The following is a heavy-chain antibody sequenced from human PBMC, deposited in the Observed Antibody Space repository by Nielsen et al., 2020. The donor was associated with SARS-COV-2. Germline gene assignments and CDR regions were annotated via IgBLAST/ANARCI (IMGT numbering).Heavy chain of an antibody. J-gene: IGHJ6*03. CDR1: GFSFSRYA. CDR2: LWYDGSSE. V-gene: IGHV3-33*01. CDR3: ARDGGGYNYRYYMDV. Sequence: GESLKISCAASGFSFSRYAMHWVRQAPGKGLEWVASLWYDGSSEYYGESLKGRVTISRDTPNNMLYLQMKSLRDEDTAVYYCARDGGGYNYRYYMDVWGKGTTVTVSS. D-gene: IGHD2-21*01.